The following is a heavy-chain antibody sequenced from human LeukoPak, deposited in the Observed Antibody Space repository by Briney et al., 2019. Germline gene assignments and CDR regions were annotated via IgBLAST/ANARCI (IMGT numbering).Heavy chain of an antibody. CDR3: ARDGDTTSKVDY. Sequence: PGGSLRLSCAASGFTFSDYNMNWIRQAPGKGLEWISYIISSGSATYYADSVKGRFTISRDNAKNSLYLQMNSLRVEDTAVYYCARDGDTTSKVDYWGQGTLVTVSS. J-gene: IGHJ4*02. CDR2: IISSGSAT. D-gene: IGHD5-18*01. V-gene: IGHV3-11*01. CDR1: GFTFSDYN.